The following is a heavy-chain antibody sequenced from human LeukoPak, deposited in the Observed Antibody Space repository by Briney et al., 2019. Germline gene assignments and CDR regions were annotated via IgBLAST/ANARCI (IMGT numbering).Heavy chain of an antibody. CDR3: ARGVTMVRGVDLNYFDY. CDR1: GGSFSGYY. CDR2: INHSGST. D-gene: IGHD3-10*01. J-gene: IGHJ4*02. V-gene: IGHV4-34*01. Sequence: KPSETLSLTCAVYGGSFSGYYWSWIRQPPGKGLEWIGEINHSGSTNYNPSLKSRVTISVDTSKNQFSLKLSSVTAADTAVYYCARGVTMVRGVDLNYFDYWGQGTLVTVSS.